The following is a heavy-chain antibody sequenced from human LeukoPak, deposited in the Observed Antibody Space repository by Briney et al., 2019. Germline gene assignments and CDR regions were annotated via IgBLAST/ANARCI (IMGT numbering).Heavy chain of an antibody. D-gene: IGHD3-22*01. CDR1: GFTFSSYA. J-gene: IGHJ4*02. CDR2: ISGSGGST. V-gene: IGHV3-23*01. Sequence: GGSLRLSCAASGFTFSSYAMSWVRQAPGKGLEWVSAISGSGGSTYYADSVKGRFTISRDNPKNTLYLQMNSLRAEDTAVYYCAKDPLDSIGAKAPYYFDYWGQGTLVTVSS. CDR3: AKDPLDSIGAKAPYYFDY.